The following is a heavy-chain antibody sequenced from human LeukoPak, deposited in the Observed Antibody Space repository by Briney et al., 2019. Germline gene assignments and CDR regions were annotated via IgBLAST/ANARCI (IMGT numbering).Heavy chain of an antibody. CDR2: INSSVNYM. J-gene: IGHJ4*02. CDR3: ARDRGYCSGGTCYPVYFDY. D-gene: IGHD2-15*01. Sequence: GGALRLSFAAPGFPLSSYNMKWVRPAPGKGGGWGSSINSSVNYMYYADSVKGRLTISRDNAKNSLYLQMDSLRAEDTALYYCARDRGYCSGGTCYPVYFDYWGQGTLVTVSS. V-gene: IGHV3-21*01. CDR1: GFPLSSYN.